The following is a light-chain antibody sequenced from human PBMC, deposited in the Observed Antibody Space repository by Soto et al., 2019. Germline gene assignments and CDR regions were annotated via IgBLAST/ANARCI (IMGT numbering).Light chain of an antibody. CDR2: DAS. Sequence: DIQMTQSPSSLSASVGDRVTITCRASQEISNHLAWFQQKPGKPPKSLISDASNLQSGVPSKFSGSGSGTDFTLTISSLQPEDCATDDCQQDHNYPVTFGGGTKVEIK. J-gene: IGKJ4*01. CDR3: QQDHNYPVT. CDR1: QEISNH. V-gene: IGKV1-16*02.